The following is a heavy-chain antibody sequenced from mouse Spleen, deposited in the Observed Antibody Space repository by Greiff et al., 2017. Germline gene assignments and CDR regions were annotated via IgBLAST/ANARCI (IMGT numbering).Heavy chain of an antibody. CDR3: ARSLITTVVADFDY. CDR1: GYTFTDYY. CDR2: IYPGSGNT. D-gene: IGHD1-1*01. Sequence: QVQLQQSGAELARPGASVKLSCKASGYTFTDYYINWVKQRTGQGLEWIGEIYPGSGNTYYNEKFKGKATLTADKSSSTAYMQLSSLTSEDSAVYFCARSLITTVVADFDYWGQGTTLTVSS. V-gene: IGHV1-77*01. J-gene: IGHJ2*01.